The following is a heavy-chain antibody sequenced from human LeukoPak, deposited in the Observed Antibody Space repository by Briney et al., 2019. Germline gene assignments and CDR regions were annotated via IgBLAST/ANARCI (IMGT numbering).Heavy chain of an antibody. J-gene: IGHJ6*02. CDR3: ARRASSSFYYYGMDV. CDR2: IKQGGSEK. V-gene: IGHV3-7*03. D-gene: IGHD6-13*01. CDR1: GFTFSSYW. Sequence: PGGSLRLSCAASGFTFSSYWMSWVRQAPGKGLEWVANIKQGGSEKYYVDSVKGRFTISRDNAKNSLYLQMNSLRAEDTAVYYCARRASSSFYYYGMDVWGQGTTVTVSS.